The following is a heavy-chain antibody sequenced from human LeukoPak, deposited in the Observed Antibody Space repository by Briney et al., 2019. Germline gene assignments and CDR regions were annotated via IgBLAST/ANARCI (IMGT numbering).Heavy chain of an antibody. J-gene: IGHJ5*02. D-gene: IGHD5-12*01. CDR3: ARDRIGWINWFDP. V-gene: IGHV4-39*07. CDR1: GGSISSSSYY. Sequence: SETLSLTCTVSGGSISSSSYYWGWIRQPPGKGLEWIGSIYYSGSTYYNPSLKSRVTMSVDTSKNQFSLKLSSVTAADTAVYYCARDRIGWINWFDPWGQGTLVTVSS. CDR2: IYYSGST.